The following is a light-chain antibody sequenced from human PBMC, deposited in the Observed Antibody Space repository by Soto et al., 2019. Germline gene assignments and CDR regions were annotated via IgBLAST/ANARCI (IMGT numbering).Light chain of an antibody. CDR2: AAS. Sequence: DIQMTQSPSSLSASVGDRVTITCRASQSISSYLNWYQQKPGKAPRLLIYAASCLQSGVPSRFSGSGSGTDFTLTISSLQPEDFATYYCQQSYSTPVAFGQGTKVEIK. CDR3: QQSYSTPVA. CDR1: QSISSY. J-gene: IGKJ1*01. V-gene: IGKV1-39*01.